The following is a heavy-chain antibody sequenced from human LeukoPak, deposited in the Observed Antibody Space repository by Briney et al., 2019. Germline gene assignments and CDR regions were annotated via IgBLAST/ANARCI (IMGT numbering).Heavy chain of an antibody. D-gene: IGHD1-1*01. CDR1: GFTFSTFA. CDR3: ARDRLEGGETFDS. Sequence: GGSLRLSCAASGFTFSTFAMGWVRQAPGERLEWVSFIRAAGGTTYYADSVKGRFTISRDNAENSLFLQMNSLRPEDTAVYFCARDRLEGGETFDSWGQGTLVTVSS. V-gene: IGHV3-23*01. CDR2: IRAAGGTT. J-gene: IGHJ4*02.